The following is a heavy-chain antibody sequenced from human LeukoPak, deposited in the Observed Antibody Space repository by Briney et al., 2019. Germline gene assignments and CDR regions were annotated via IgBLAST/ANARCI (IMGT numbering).Heavy chain of an antibody. CDR2: ISGSGGST. J-gene: IGHJ4*02. CDR1: GFTFSSYA. V-gene: IGHV3-23*01. Sequence: GGSLRLSCAASGFTFSSYAMSWVRQAPGEGLEWVSAISGSGGSTYYADSVNGRFTTSRDNSKNTLYLQMNSLKAEDTAVYYCAKDFQGDYWGQGTLVTVSS. CDR3: AKDFQGDY.